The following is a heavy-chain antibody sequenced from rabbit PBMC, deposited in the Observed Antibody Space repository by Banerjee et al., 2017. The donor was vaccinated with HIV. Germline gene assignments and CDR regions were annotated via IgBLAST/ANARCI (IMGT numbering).Heavy chain of an antibody. V-gene: IGHV1S40*01. CDR3: ARDRYTYGYAGAFDL. CDR1: GFSFSSSYY. CDR2: IYAGSSGST. J-gene: IGHJ4*01. Sequence: QSLEESGGDLVKPGASLTLTCTASGFSFSSSYYMCWVRQAPGKGLEWIACIYAGSSGSTYYASWAKGRFTISKTSSTTVTLQMTSLTAADTATYFCARDRYTYGYAGAFDLWGPGTLVTVS. D-gene: IGHD6-1*01.